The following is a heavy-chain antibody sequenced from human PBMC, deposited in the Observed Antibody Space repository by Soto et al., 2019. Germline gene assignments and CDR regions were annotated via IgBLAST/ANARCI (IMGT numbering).Heavy chain of an antibody. D-gene: IGHD2-15*01. CDR1: GFTFSTYV. V-gene: IGHV3-23*01. CDR3: AKGRYCSGGSCYLDY. Sequence: VQLLESGGGLVQPGGSLRLSCAASGFTFSTYVMSWVRQAPGKGLEWVSGIGGSGTSTYYADSVKGRFTISRDNSKNTLYLQMNSLRAEDTAVYYCAKGRYCSGGSCYLDYWGQGTLVTVSS. J-gene: IGHJ4*02. CDR2: IGGSGTST.